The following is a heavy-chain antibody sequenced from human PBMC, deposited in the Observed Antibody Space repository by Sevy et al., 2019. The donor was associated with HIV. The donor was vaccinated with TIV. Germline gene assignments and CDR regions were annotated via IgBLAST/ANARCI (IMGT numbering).Heavy chain of an antibody. CDR3: ARDTNRNYYDSSGYFNAFDI. Sequence: ASVKVSCKASGGTFSSYAISWVRQAPGQGLEWMGRIIPIFDTADYANYAQKFQGRVTITADESTSTAYMELSSLRSEDTAVYYCARDTNRNYYDSSGYFNAFDIWGQGTMVTVSS. V-gene: IGHV1-69*13. CDR1: GGTFSSYA. CDR2: IIPIFDTADYA. J-gene: IGHJ3*02. D-gene: IGHD3-22*01.